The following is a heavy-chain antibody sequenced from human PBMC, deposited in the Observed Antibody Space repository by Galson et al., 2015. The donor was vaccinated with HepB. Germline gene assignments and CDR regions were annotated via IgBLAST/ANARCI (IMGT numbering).Heavy chain of an antibody. Sequence: SLRLSCAVSGFAFSTYDMNWVRQAPGKGLEWISYISSSSSTIYYAASVKGRFTISRDNAKNSLYLQMNSLRAEDTAVYFCVRPHQGWGTTDYWGQGTLVTVSS. CDR2: ISSSSSTI. CDR1: GFAFSTYD. D-gene: IGHD3-16*01. V-gene: IGHV3-48*03. J-gene: IGHJ4*02. CDR3: VRPHQGWGTTDY.